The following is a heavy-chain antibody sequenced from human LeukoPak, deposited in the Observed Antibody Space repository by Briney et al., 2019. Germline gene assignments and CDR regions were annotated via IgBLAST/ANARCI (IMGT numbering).Heavy chain of an antibody. V-gene: IGHV4-59*01. J-gene: IGHJ4*02. CDR3: ARGNDY. CDR2: IYYSGST. CDR1: GGSISSYY. Sequence: MASETLSLTCTVSGGSISSYYWSWIRQPPGKGLEWIGYIYYSGSTNYNPSLKSRVTISVDTSKNQFSLKLSSVSAADTAVYYCARGNDYWGQGTLVTVSS.